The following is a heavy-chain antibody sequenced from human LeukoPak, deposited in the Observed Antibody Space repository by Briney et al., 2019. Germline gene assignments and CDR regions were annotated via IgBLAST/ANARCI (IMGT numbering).Heavy chain of an antibody. D-gene: IGHD2-2*01. V-gene: IGHV3-66*01. Sequence: PGGSLRLSCAASGFTVSNNYMSWVRQAPGYGLEWVSVIYKVGNTFYADFVKGRFTISRDNSKNTLYLQMNILRAEDTAVYYCANSPAADFNYWGQGTLVTVSS. CDR2: IYKVGNT. CDR1: GFTVSNNY. J-gene: IGHJ4*02. CDR3: ANSPAADFNY.